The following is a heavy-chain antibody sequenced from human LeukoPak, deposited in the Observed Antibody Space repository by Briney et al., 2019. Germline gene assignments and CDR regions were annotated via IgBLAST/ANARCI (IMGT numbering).Heavy chain of an antibody. D-gene: IGHD6-13*01. J-gene: IGHJ4*02. Sequence: SETLSLTCSVSGGSISGYYWSWIRQPPGKGLEWIGYIYYSGSTNYNPSLKSRVTISLDTSKNQFSLKLSSVTAADTAVYYCASGGHSSSWIIFDYWGQGTLVTVSS. V-gene: IGHV4-59*12. CDR1: GGSISGYY. CDR2: IYYSGST. CDR3: ASGGHSSSWIIFDY.